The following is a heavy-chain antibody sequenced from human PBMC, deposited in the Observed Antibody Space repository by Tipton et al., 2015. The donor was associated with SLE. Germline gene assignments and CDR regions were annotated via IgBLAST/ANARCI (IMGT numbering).Heavy chain of an antibody. J-gene: IGHJ6*03. CDR2: IYTGGST. Sequence: LRLSCTVSGGSISSYYWSWVRPPPGKGLEWIGYIYTGGSTNYNPSLKSRVTISVDTSKKQFSLQLSSVTAADTAVYYCASRDMDVWGKGTTVTVSS. CDR3: ASRDMDV. CDR1: GGSISSYY. V-gene: IGHV4-4*08.